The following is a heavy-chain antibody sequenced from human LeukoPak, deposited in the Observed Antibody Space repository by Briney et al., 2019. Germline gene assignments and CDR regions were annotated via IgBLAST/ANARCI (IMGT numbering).Heavy chain of an antibody. V-gene: IGHV3-33*01. D-gene: IGHD1-26*01. CDR3: ARDGHSGSYGFDY. J-gene: IGHJ4*02. Sequence: GGSLRLSCAASGFTFSSYGMHWVRQAPGKGLEWVAVIWYDGSNKYYADSVKGRFTISRDNSKNTLYLQMNSLRAEDTAVYYCARDGHSGSYGFDYWAREPWSPSPQ. CDR2: IWYDGSNK. CDR1: GFTFSSYG.